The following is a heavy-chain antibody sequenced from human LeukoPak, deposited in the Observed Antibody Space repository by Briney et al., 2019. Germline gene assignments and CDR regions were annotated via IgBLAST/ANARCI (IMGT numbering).Heavy chain of an antibody. CDR3: ARASDAAPNYYYYYYGMDV. CDR1: GFTFSSYW. CDR2: INSDGSSA. Sequence: GGSLRLSCAASGFTFSSYWIHWVRQAPGKGLVWVSHINSDGSSATYADSVKGRFTISRDNSKNTLYLQMNSLRAEDTAVYYCARASDAAPNYYYYYYGMDVWGQGTTVTVSS. V-gene: IGHV3-74*01. J-gene: IGHJ6*02. D-gene: IGHD1-1*01.